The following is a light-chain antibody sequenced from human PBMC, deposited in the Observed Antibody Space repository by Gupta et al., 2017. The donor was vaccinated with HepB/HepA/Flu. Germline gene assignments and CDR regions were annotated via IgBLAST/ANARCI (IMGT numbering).Light chain of an antibody. J-gene: IGLJ1*01. CDR2: RNN. V-gene: IGLV1-47*01. Sequence: SVLTQPPSASGTTGKRVTMSCSGSSSNIGSNYVYWYQQFPGPAPKLLIYRNNQRPSGVPDRFSGSKSGTSASLAISGLRYDDEADYYCATWDDSLSGYVFGNGTNVTVL. CDR3: ATWDDSLSGYV. CDR1: SSNIGSNY.